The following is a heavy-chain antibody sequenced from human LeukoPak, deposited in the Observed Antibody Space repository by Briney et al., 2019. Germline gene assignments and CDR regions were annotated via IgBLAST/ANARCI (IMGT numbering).Heavy chain of an antibody. V-gene: IGHV1-2*02. CDR3: ARADPYDFWSGYSPAGFDY. CDR2: INPNSGGT. CDR1: GYTFTGYY. Sequence: ASVKVSCKASGYTFTGYYMHWVRQAPGQGLEWMGWINPNSGGTNYAQKFQGRVTMTGDTSISTAYMELSRLRSDDTAVYYCARADPYDFWSGYSPAGFDYWGQGTLVTVSS. D-gene: IGHD3-3*01. J-gene: IGHJ4*02.